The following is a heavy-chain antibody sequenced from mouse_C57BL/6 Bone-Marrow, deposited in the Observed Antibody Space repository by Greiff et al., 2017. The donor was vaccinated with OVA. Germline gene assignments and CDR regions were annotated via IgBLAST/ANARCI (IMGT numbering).Heavy chain of an antibody. V-gene: IGHV1-62-2*01. J-gene: IGHJ3*01. CDR1: GYTFTEYT. D-gene: IGHD1-1*01. Sequence: QVQLQHSGAELVKPGASVKLSCKASGYTFTEYTIHWVKQRSGQGLEWIGWFYPGSGSIKYNEKFKDKATLTADKSSSTVYMELSRLTSEDSAVYFCARREEGNTVPSPAWFAYWGQGTLVTVSA. CDR2: FYPGSGSI. CDR3: ARREEGNTVPSPAWFAY.